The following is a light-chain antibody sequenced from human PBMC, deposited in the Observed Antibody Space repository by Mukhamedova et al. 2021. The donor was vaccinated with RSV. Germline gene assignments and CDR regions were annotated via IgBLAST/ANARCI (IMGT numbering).Light chain of an antibody. J-gene: IGKJ2*01. Sequence: WYQRRVHGKPPKFLIFAASSLQSGVPSRFSGSGSGTDFTLTISSLQPEDSATYYCQQSYTTSYTFGQGTKLEIK. CDR2: AAS. CDR3: QQSYTTSYT. V-gene: IGKV1-39*01.